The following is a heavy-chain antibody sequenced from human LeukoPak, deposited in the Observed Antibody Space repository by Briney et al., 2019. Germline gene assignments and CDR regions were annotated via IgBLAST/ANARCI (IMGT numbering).Heavy chain of an antibody. CDR2: ISSSGGST. V-gene: IGHV3-23*01. J-gene: IGHJ4*02. D-gene: IGHD6-13*01. CDR3: AKRLGYSSSWYLDY. CDR1: GFTFSSYA. Sequence: PGGSLRLSCAASGFTFSSYAMSWVRQAPGKGLEWVSAISSSGGSTYYADSVKGRFTISRDNSKNTLYLQMNSLRAEDTAVYYCAKRLGYSSSWYLDYWGQGTLVTVSS.